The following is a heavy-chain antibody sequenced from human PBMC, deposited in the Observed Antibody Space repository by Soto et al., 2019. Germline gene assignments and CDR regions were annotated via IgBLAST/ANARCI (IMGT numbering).Heavy chain of an antibody. V-gene: IGHV3-48*02. Sequence: EVQLVESGGGLVQPGGSLRLSCAVSGFSFSSHAMNWVRQAPGKGLEWVAYINSIRSIIYYADSVKGRFTISRDNAKNSLDLQMDSLRDEDTAVYYCARDARNADYDYWGQGTLVTVSS. CDR3: ARDARNADYDY. CDR1: GFSFSSHA. CDR2: INSIRSII. D-gene: IGHD3-16*01. J-gene: IGHJ4*02.